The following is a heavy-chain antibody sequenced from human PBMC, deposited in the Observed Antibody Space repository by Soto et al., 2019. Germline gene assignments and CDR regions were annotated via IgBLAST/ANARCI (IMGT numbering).Heavy chain of an antibody. CDR1: GFTFSSYA. Sequence: PGGSLRLSCAASGFTFSSYAMHWVRQAPGQGLEWVAMISYDGSTKYYTDSVKGRFTISRDNSENTLYLQMNSLRSDDTAIFYCARGHLPPWSYRNSGGFDSWGQGTLVTVSS. J-gene: IGHJ4*02. D-gene: IGHD1-26*01. V-gene: IGHV3-30-3*01. CDR2: ISYDGSTK. CDR3: ARGHLPPWSYRNSGGFDS.